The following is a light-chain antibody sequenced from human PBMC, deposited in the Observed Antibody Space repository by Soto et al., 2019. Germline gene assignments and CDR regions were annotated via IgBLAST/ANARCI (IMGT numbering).Light chain of an antibody. CDR3: QQYNNWPMWT. Sequence: EIVLTQSPATLSLSPGERATLSCRASQSVSSYLAWYQQSPGQAPRLLIYGAPTRATGIPARFSGSGSGTEFTLTINSLQSEDFAVYYCQQYNNWPMWTFGQGTKVDIK. J-gene: IGKJ1*01. CDR2: GAP. V-gene: IGKV3-15*01. CDR1: QSVSSY.